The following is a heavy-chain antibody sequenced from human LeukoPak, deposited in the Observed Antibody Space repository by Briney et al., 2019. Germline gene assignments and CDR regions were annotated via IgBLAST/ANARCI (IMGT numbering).Heavy chain of an antibody. CDR2: IYYSGST. D-gene: IGHD6-19*01. CDR3: ARHAGYSSGWSGDYFDY. CDR1: GGSFSSYY. J-gene: IGHJ4*02. V-gene: IGHV4-59*08. Sequence: SETLSLTCAVYGGSFSSYYWSWIRQPPGKGLEWIGYIYYSGSTNYNPSLKSRATISVDTSKNQFSLKLSSVTAADTAVYYCARHAGYSSGWSGDYFDYWGQGTLVTVSS.